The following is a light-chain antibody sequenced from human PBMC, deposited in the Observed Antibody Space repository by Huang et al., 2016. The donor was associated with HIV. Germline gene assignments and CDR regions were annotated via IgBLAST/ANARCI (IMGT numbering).Light chain of an antibody. CDR2: DAS. J-gene: IGKJ4*01. CDR3: QQFDNFLLT. V-gene: IGKV1D-13*01. CDR1: QDISSA. Sequence: AIQLTQSPSSLSASVGDRVTITCWASQDISSALAWYQQKPGKAPKLLIYDASTLESGVPSRFSGSGSGTDFTLTISSLQPEDFATYYCQQFDNFLLTFGGGTKVEIE.